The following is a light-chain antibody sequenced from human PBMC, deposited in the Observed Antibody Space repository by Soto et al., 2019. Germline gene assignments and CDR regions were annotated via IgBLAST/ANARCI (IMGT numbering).Light chain of an antibody. CDR1: QAIRND. CDR2: TAS. J-gene: IGKJ1*01. V-gene: IGKV1-6*01. CDR3: LHDYSYPRT. Sequence: AIQMTQSPSSLSASVGDRVIITCRASQAIRNDLGWYQQKPGKAPKLLIYTASTLQSGVPSRFRGSGSGADFTLTIRSLQHEDSATYYCLHDYSYPRTFGQGTKADIK.